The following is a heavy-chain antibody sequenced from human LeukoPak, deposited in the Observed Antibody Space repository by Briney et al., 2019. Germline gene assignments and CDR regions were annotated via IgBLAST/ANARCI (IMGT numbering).Heavy chain of an antibody. Sequence: PGGSLRLSCAASGFTLSNYLLHWVRQGPGKGLVWVSRVSNDGSSAAYADSVRGRFTISRDNAKNTLYLQMNSLRAEDTAVYYCVGAAADTTPRPWGQGTLVTVSS. D-gene: IGHD6-13*01. J-gene: IGHJ4*02. CDR2: VSNDGSSA. V-gene: IGHV3-74*01. CDR1: GFTLSNYL. CDR3: VGAAADTTPRP.